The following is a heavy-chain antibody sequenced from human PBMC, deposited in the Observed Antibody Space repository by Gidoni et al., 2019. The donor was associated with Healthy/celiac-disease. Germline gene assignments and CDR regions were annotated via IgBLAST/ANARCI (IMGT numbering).Heavy chain of an antibody. D-gene: IGHD6-6*01. CDR3: AKSAARGAFDI. V-gene: IGHV3-23*01. CDR2: SRGSGGST. CDR1: GFTFSRYA. Sequence: EVQLLASGGGVVQPGGSLRLSCAASGFTFSRYAMSWVRQAPGKGLEWVAASRGSGGSTYYADSVKGRFTISRDNSKNTLYLQMNSLRAEDTAVYYCAKSAARGAFDIWGQGTMVTVSS. J-gene: IGHJ3*02.